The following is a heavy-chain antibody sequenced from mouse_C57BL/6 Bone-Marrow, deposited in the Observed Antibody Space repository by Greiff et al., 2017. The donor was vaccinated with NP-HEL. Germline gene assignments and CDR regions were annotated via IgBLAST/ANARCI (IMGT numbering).Heavy chain of an antibody. Sequence: QVQLQQSGAELVRPGASVTLSCKASGYTFTDYEMHWVKQTPVHGLEWIGAIDPETGGTSYNQKFKGKATLTVDKSSSTAYMQLSSLTSEDSAVYFCALLLRPYYWGQGTTLTVSS. CDR1: GYTFTDYE. CDR3: ALLLRPYY. V-gene: IGHV1-15*01. J-gene: IGHJ2*01. D-gene: IGHD1-1*01. CDR2: IDPETGGT.